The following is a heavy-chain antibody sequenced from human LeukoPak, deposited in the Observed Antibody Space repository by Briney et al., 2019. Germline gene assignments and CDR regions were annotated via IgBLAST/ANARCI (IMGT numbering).Heavy chain of an antibody. J-gene: IGHJ4*02. Sequence: SVKVSCKASGFTFTTSSAVQWVRQARGQRLEWIGWIAVGGGHTNYAQKFQERLTITRDTSASTAYMELTSLTSADTAVYYCARGPRAAADDYWGQGTLVTVSS. CDR2: IAVGGGHT. D-gene: IGHD6-13*01. V-gene: IGHV1-58*01. CDR1: GFTFTTSSA. CDR3: ARGPRAAADDY.